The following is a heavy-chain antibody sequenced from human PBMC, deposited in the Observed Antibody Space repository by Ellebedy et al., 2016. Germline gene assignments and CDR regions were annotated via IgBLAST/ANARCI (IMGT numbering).Heavy chain of an antibody. CDR3: ARPHSIYYDSSGYYHPYFDY. J-gene: IGHJ4*02. V-gene: IGHV3-30-3*01. CDR1: GFTFSSYA. D-gene: IGHD3-22*01. Sequence: GGSLRLSXAASGFTFSSYAMHWVRQAPGKGLEWVAVISYDGSNKYYADSVKGRFTISRDNSKNTLYLQMNSLRAEDTAVYYCARPHSIYYDSSGYYHPYFDYWGQGTLVTVSS. CDR2: ISYDGSNK.